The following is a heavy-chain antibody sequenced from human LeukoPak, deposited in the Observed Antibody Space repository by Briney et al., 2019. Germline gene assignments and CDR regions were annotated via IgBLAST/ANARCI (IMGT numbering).Heavy chain of an antibody. V-gene: IGHV3-48*03. CDR3: ARDWGIAVAGRGEKDY. J-gene: IGHJ4*02. CDR2: ISSSGSTI. CDR1: GFTFSSYE. Sequence: PGGSLRLSCAASGFTFSSYEMNWVRQAPGKGLEWVSYISSSGSTIYYADSVKGRFTISRDNAKNSLYLQMNSLRAEDTAVYYCARDWGIAVAGRGEKDYWGQGTLVTVSS. D-gene: IGHD6-19*01.